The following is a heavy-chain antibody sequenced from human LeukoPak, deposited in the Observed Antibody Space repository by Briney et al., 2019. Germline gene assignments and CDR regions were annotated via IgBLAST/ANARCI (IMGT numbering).Heavy chain of an antibody. CDR1: GFTVSSNY. CDR2: IYSGGST. J-gene: IGHJ3*02. Sequence: GGSLRLSCAASGFTVSSNYMSWVRQAPGKGLEWVSVIYSGGSTYYADSVKDRFTISRDNSKNTLYLQMNSLRAEDTAVYYCARDRGSDYDILTGYSVDAFDIWGQGTMVTVSS. D-gene: IGHD3-9*01. CDR3: ARDRGSDYDILTGYSVDAFDI. V-gene: IGHV3-66*01.